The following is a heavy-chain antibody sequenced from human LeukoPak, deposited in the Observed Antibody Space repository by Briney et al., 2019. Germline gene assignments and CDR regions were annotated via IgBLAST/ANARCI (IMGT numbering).Heavy chain of an antibody. CDR1: GYTFSDYY. J-gene: IGHJ5*02. Sequence: ASVKVSCKASGYTFSDYYIHWVRQAPGQGLEWMGWINPNSGRTNFAQKFQGLVIMTRDTSITTVYMEVTTLRLNDTAVYFCARDPTEYEGNCFDPWGQGTRVIVSS. CDR3: ARDPTEYEGNCFDP. CDR2: INPNSGRT. V-gene: IGHV1-2*04. D-gene: IGHD2/OR15-2a*01.